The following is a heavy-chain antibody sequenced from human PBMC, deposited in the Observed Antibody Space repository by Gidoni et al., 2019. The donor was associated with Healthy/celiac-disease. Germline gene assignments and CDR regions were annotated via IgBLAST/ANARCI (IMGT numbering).Heavy chain of an antibody. Sequence: QVQLQESGPGLVKPSETLSLTCTVSGGSISSYYWSWIRQPPGKGLEWIGYIYYSGSTNYNPSLKSRVTISVDTSKNQFSLNLSSVTAADTAVYYCASSGYSSSLLFDYWGQGTLVTVSS. CDR3: ASSGYSSSLLFDY. V-gene: IGHV4-59*08. J-gene: IGHJ4*02. CDR1: GGSISSYY. D-gene: IGHD6-13*01. CDR2: IYYSGST.